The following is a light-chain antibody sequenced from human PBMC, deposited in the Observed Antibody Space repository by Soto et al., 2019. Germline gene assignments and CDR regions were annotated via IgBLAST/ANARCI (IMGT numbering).Light chain of an antibody. Sequence: EIVLTQSPGTLSLSPGEGATLSCRASQSVSSSYLAWYQQKPGQAPRLLIYGASSRATGIPDRFSGSGSGTDFTLTISRLEPEDFAVYYCQQYGSSPPYTFGPGTKVDIK. V-gene: IGKV3-20*01. CDR1: QSVSSSY. CDR2: GAS. CDR3: QQYGSSPPYT. J-gene: IGKJ3*01.